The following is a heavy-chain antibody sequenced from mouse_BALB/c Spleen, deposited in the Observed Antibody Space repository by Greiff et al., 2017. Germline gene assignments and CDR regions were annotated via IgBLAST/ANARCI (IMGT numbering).Heavy chain of an antibody. CDR3: AREETTATEAY. V-gene: IGHV3-6*02. Sequence: EVKLMESGPGLVKPSQSLSLTCSVTGYSITSGYYWNWIRQFPGNKLEWMGYISYDGSNNYNPSLKNRISITRDTSKNQFFLKLNSVTTEDTATYYCAREETTATEAYWGQGTLVTVSA. CDR1: GYSITSGYY. J-gene: IGHJ3*01. D-gene: IGHD1-2*01. CDR2: ISYDGSN.